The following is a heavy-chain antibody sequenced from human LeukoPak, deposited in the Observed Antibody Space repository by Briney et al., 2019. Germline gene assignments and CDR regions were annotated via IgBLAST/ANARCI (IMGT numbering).Heavy chain of an antibody. CDR1: GESVSAYF. Sequence: SETLSLTFAVYGESVSAYFWNWIRQAPGKPLEYIGEINHRGSSHYNPSLKTRVTLSVDTSKNQFSLKLTAVTAADTAVYFCARGSSFDGYCSAGACDAGYYDSWGQGTPVTVSS. V-gene: IGHV4-34*01. D-gene: IGHD2-15*01. CDR2: INHRGSS. J-gene: IGHJ4*02. CDR3: ARGSSFDGYCSAGACDAGYYDS.